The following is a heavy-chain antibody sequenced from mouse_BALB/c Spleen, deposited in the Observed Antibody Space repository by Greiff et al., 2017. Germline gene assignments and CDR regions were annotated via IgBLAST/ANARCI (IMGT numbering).Heavy chain of an antibody. D-gene: IGHD1-1*01. CDR1: GFTFSSYA. CDR2: ISSGGSYT. V-gene: IGHV5-9-4*01. CDR3: ARDLGLRAFAY. Sequence: EVQRVESGGGLVKPGGSLKLSCAASGFTFSSYAMSWVRQSPEKRLEWVAEISSGGSYTYYPDTVTGRFTISRDNAKNTLYLEMSSLRSEDTAMYYCARDLGLRAFAYWGQGTLVTVSA. J-gene: IGHJ3*01.